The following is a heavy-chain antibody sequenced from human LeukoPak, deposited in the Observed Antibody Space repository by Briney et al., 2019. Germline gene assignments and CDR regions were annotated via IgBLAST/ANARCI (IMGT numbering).Heavy chain of an antibody. V-gene: IGHV3-23*01. D-gene: IGHD3-10*01. J-gene: IGHJ4*02. Sequence: AGGSLRLSCAAAGFAFSSYAMSWVRQAPGKGLEWVSAISGSGGSTYYADSVKGRFTISRDNSKNTLYLQMNSLRAEDTAVYYCAKDQATMVRGNSFDYWGQGTLVTVSS. CDR1: GFAFSSYA. CDR3: AKDQATMVRGNSFDY. CDR2: ISGSGGST.